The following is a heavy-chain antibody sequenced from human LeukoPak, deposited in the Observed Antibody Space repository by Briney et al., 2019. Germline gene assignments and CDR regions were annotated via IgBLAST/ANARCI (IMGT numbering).Heavy chain of an antibody. CDR2: ISYDGSNK. Sequence: GRSLRLSCAASGFTFSSYDMHWVRQAPGKGLEWVAVISYDGSNKYYADSVKGRFTISRDNSKNTLYLQMNSLRAEDTAVYYCAKDLSIAAAGRFDYWGQGTLVTVSS. CDR1: GFTFSSYD. V-gene: IGHV3-30*18. J-gene: IGHJ4*02. D-gene: IGHD6-13*01. CDR3: AKDLSIAAAGRFDY.